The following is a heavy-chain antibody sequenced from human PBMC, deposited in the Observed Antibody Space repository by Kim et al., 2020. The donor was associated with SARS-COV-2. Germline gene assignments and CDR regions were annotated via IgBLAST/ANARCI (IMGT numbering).Heavy chain of an antibody. D-gene: IGHD6-6*01. V-gene: IGHV4-4*07. CDR2: IYPNGNT. CDR1: GGSISGYY. Sequence: SETLSLTCAVSGGSISGYYWTWMRQPAGKRLEWIGRIYPNGNTNYHPSLKSRVTMSVDTSKNHFSLKLDSVTAADTAVYYCARGKEYTTGRAFDYWGQGTQVTVSS. CDR3: ARGKEYTTGRAFDY. J-gene: IGHJ4*02.